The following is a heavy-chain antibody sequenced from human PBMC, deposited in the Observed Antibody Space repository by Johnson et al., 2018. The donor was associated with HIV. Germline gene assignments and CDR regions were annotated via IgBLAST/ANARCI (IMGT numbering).Heavy chain of an antibody. CDR3: AREALVEGVMALDI. CDR2: IGTAGDT. Sequence: DVQLVESGGALVQPGGSLRLSCAASGFTFSNYDMHWVRQPPGKGLEWVSAIGTAGDTYYVGSVKGRFTISRENAKNSLYLEMSNLRAGDTAVYFCAREALVEGVMALDIWGQGTMVTVSP. V-gene: IGHV3-13*01. J-gene: IGHJ3*02. CDR1: GFTFSNYD. D-gene: IGHD3-16*01.